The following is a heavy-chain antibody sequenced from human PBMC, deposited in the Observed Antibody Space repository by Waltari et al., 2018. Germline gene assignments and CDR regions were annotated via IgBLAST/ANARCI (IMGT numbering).Heavy chain of an antibody. D-gene: IGHD4-17*01. J-gene: IGHJ4*02. Sequence: EVQLVESGGGLVKPGGSVRLSCSACGFTFSSYSRNWVRQAPGKGLEWVSSISSSSSYIYYADSVKGRFTISRDNAKNSLYLQMNSLRAEDTAVYYCASAYGDYRDYWGQGTLVTVSS. V-gene: IGHV3-21*01. CDR2: ISSSSSYI. CDR3: ASAYGDYRDY. CDR1: GFTFSSYS.